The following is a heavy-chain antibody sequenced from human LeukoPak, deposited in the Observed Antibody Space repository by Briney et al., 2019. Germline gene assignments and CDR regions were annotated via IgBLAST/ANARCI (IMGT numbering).Heavy chain of an antibody. CDR2: IRGSGDGT. CDR3: GRDPNGDYVGAFDF. CDR1: GFTFSSYA. V-gene: IGHV3-23*01. D-gene: IGHD4-17*01. Sequence: GGSLRLSCVGSGFTFSSYAMTWVRQAPGKGLEWVSSIRGSGDGTSYADSVKGRFTTSRDNSKNTLYLQMDSLRAEDTAMYYCGRDPNGDYVGAFDFWGRGTLVTVSS. J-gene: IGHJ3*01.